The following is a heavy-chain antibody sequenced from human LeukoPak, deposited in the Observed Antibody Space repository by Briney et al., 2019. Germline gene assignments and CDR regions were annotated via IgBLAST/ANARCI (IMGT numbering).Heavy chain of an antibody. CDR1: GFTFSNYV. D-gene: IGHD3-10*01. CDR3: ARDRSFYGSGSYYNDY. CDR2: ISASGGGT. J-gene: IGHJ4*02. Sequence: GGSLRLSCAASGFTFSNYVMTWVRQASGKGLEWVSTISASGGGTYYADSVRGRFTISRDNSKNTVNLQMNSLTADDTAVYFCARDRSFYGSGSYYNDYWGQGTLVTVSP. V-gene: IGHV3-23*01.